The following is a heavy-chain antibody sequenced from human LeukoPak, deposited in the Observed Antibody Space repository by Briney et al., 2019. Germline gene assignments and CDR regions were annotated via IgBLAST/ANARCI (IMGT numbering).Heavy chain of an antibody. CDR2: IYYSGST. V-gene: IGHV4-39*07. CDR1: GGSISSSSYY. Sequence: SETLSLTCTVSGGSISSSSYYWGWIRQPPGKGLEWIGSIYYSGSTYYNPSLKSRVTISVDTSKNRFSLKLSSVTAADTAVYYCARGLRRFDPWGQGTLVTVSS. CDR3: ARGLRRFDP. J-gene: IGHJ5*02.